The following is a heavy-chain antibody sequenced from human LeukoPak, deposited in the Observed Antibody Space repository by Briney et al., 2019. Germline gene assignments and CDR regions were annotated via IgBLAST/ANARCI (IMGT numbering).Heavy chain of an antibody. CDR2: ISAYNGNT. V-gene: IGHV1-18*01. J-gene: IGHJ5*02. CDR1: GYTFTSYG. Sequence: GASVKVSCKASGYTFTSYGISWVRQAPGQGLEWMGWISAYNGNTNYAQKLQGRVTMTTDTSTSTAYMELRSLRSDGTAVYYCARGLVPAAICWWFDPWGQGTLVTVSS. CDR3: ARGLVPAAICWWFDP. D-gene: IGHD2-2*02.